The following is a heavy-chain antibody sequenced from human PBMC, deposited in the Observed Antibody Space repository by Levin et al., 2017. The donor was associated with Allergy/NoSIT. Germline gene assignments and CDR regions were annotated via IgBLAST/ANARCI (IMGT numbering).Heavy chain of an antibody. D-gene: IGHD4-17*01. V-gene: IGHV4-39*01. Sequence: SETLSLTCTVSGGSISSSSYYWGWIRQPPGKGLEWIGSIYYSGSTYYNSSLKSRVNIFVDTSKNQFSLKLSSETAADTAVYYCARGKDVDYGDYKGWFDPWGQGTLVTVSS. CDR3: ARGKDVDYGDYKGWFDP. CDR1: GGSISSSSYY. CDR2: IYYSGST. J-gene: IGHJ5*02.